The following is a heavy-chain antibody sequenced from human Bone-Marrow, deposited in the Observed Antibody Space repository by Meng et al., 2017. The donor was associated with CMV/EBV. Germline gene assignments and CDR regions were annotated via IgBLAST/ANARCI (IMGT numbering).Heavy chain of an antibody. CDR1: GYSFTSYW. J-gene: IGHJ6*02. CDR3: ARSIVVVPAAKHYYYYGMDV. D-gene: IGHD2-2*01. V-gene: IGHV5-51*01. Sequence: GESLKISCKGSGYSFTSYWIGWVRQMPGKGLEWMGIIYPGDSDTRYSPSFQGQVTISADKSISTAYLQWSSLKASDTAMYYCARSIVVVPAAKHYYYYGMDVWGQGTTATVSS. CDR2: IYPGDSDT.